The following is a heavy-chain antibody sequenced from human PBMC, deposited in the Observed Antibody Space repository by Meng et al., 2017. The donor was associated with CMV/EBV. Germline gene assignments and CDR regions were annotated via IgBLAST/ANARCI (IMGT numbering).Heavy chain of an antibody. CDR1: GYTFTSYD. D-gene: IGHD3-22*01. V-gene: IGHV1-8*01. J-gene: IGHJ6*02. CDR2: MNPNSGNT. Sequence: ASVKVSCKASGYTFTSYDINWVRQATGQGLEWMGWMNPNSGNTGYAQKFQGRVTMTRNTSIRTAYMELSSLRSEDTAVYYCARGPRLRRLFPPPRPYYYYYGMDVWCQGTTVTVSS. CDR3: ARGPRLRRLFPPPRPYYYYYGMDV.